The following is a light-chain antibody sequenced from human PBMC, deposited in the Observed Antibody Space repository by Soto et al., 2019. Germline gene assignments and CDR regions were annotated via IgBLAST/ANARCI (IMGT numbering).Light chain of an antibody. V-gene: IGKV3-11*01. CDR1: QSVSSY. J-gene: IGKJ1*01. CDR3: LHRSQLRP. CDR2: DTS. Sequence: VWTQYPATLSLSPGERATLSCRASQSVSSYLAWYQQRPGQAPRLLIYDTSKRATGIPARFSGSGFGTDYTLTISSLEPEDFALYYWLHRSQLRPFGQRTKV.